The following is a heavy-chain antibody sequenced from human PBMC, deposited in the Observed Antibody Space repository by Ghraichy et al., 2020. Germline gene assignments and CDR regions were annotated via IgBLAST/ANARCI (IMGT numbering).Heavy chain of an antibody. V-gene: IGHV1-69*13. CDR2: IIPIFGTA. CDR3: ASLEDYDIGNYYMDV. Sequence: SVKVSCKASGGTFSSYAISWVRQAPGQGLEWMGGIIPIFGTANYAQKFQGRVTITADESTSTAYMELSSLRSEDTAVYYCASLEDYDIGNYYMDVWGKGTTVTVSS. CDR1: GGTFSSYA. D-gene: IGHD3-9*01. J-gene: IGHJ6*03.